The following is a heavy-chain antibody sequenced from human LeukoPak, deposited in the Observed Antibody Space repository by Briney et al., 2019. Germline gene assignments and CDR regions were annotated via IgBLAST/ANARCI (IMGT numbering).Heavy chain of an antibody. CDR2: ISAYNGYT. CDR1: GYTFTSYG. D-gene: IGHD6-19*01. J-gene: IGHJ4*02. CDR3: ARVWQWLGTMYYFDF. V-gene: IGHV1-18*01. Sequence: ASVKVSCKASGYTFTSYGISWVGQAPGQGLDGMGWISAYNGYTNYAQNLQGRVTMTTDTSTSTAYMELRSLRSDDTAVYYCARVWQWLGTMYYFDFWGQGTLVTVSS.